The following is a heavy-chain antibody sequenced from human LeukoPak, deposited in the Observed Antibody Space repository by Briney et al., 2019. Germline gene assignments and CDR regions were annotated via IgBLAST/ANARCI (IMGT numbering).Heavy chain of an antibody. Sequence: GGSLRLSCAASGFTFSSYSMNWVRQAPGKGLEWVSAISGSGGSTYYADSVKGRFTISRDNSKNTLYLQMNSLRAEDTAVYYCAKDDDYGDYVDYWGQGTLVTVSS. CDR1: GFTFSSYS. CDR2: ISGSGGST. V-gene: IGHV3-23*01. J-gene: IGHJ4*02. CDR3: AKDDDYGDYVDY. D-gene: IGHD4-17*01.